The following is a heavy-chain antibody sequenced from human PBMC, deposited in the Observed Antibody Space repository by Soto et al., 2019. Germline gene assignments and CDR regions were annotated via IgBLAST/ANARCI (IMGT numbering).Heavy chain of an antibody. J-gene: IGHJ4*02. CDR3: ARVVASLGPDY. D-gene: IGHD7-27*01. CDR1: GTSFSGYY. Sequence: QVLLQQWGAGLLKPSETLSLTCAVYGTSFSGYYWSWIRQPPGEGLEWIGEINPSGSTNYNPSLESRVTISVDTSKHQFSLTLSSVTAADTAVYYCARVVASLGPDYWGQGTLVTVSS. V-gene: IGHV4-34*01. CDR2: INPSGST.